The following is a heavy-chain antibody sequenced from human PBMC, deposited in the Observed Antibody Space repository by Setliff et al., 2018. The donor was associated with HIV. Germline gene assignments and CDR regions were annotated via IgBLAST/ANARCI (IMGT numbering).Heavy chain of an antibody. D-gene: IGHD3-9*01. J-gene: IGHJ4*02. CDR2: ITTYKGNT. CDR3: ARGVPVLRYFDWLSRLGY. V-gene: IGHV1-18*01. Sequence: AASVKVSCKASGYIFTSYAISWVRQAPGQGLEWMGWITTYKGNTNYAQKFQGRVTMTRDTSTSTVYMELSSLRSEDTAVYYCARGVPVLRYFDWLSRLGYWGQGTLVTVS. CDR1: GYIFTSYA.